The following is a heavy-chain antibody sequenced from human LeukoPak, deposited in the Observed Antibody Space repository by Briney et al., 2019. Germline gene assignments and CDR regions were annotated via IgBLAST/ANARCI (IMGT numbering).Heavy chain of an antibody. Sequence: PGGSLRLSCAASGFTFTSYSMNWVRQAPGKGLEWVSYISSASGTIYYADSVKGRFTISRDNANNSLYLQMSSLRAEDTAVYFCARRTPGYCSGGNCHAFQHWGQGTLVTVSS. CDR2: ISSASGTI. J-gene: IGHJ1*01. CDR1: GFTFTSYS. CDR3: ARRTPGYCSGGNCHAFQH. D-gene: IGHD2-15*01. V-gene: IGHV3-48*04.